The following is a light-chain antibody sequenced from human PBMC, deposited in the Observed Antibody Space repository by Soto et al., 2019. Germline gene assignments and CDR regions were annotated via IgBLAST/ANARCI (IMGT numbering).Light chain of an antibody. J-gene: IGLJ1*01. CDR2: EVS. CDR3: SSYPSSSTQV. CDR1: SSNVGGYNY. V-gene: IGLV2-14*01. Sequence: QSALTQPASVSGSPGQSITISCTGTSSNVGGYNYVSWYQQHPGKAPKRMIYEVSNRPSGVSNRFSGSKSGNTDSLTISGLQAEDEADYYCSSYPSSSTQVFVTGTKVTVL.